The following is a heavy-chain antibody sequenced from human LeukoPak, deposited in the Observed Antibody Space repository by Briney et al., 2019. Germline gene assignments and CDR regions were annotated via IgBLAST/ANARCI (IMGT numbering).Heavy chain of an antibody. CDR1: GGSFSDYF. J-gene: IGHJ4*02. Sequence: SETLSLTCAVYGGSFSDYFWSWIRQPPGKGLEWIGEIYHTGSTNYSPSLRSRVTMSIDKSNNQFSLNLNSVTAADTAVYYCAKSGDYLWDYWGQGTLVTVSS. CDR3: AKSGDYLWDY. V-gene: IGHV4-34*01. D-gene: IGHD3-16*01. CDR2: IYHTGST.